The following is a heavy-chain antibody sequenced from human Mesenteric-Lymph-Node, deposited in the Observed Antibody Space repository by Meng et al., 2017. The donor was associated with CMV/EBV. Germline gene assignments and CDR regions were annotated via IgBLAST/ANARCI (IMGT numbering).Heavy chain of an antibody. CDR1: GFTFSNYG. CDR2: ISGSGSDK. Sequence: GESLKISCAASGFTFSNYGVSWVRQAPGKGLEWVSGISGSGSDKYYADSVKGRFTISRDNSKNTLYLQMNSLRAEDTAVYYCAKDKEHMGGAFDIWGQGTMVTVSS. J-gene: IGHJ3*02. D-gene: IGHD2-21*01. V-gene: IGHV3-23*01. CDR3: AKDKEHMGGAFDI.